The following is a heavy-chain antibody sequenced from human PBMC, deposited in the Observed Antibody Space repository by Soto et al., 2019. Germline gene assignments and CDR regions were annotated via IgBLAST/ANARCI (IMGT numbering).Heavy chain of an antibody. CDR1: GGSISSGGYY. Sequence: QVQLQESGPGLVKPSQTLSLTCTVSGGSISSGGYYWSWIRQHPGKGLEWIGYIYYSGSTYYNPSAKGRVSXXVXTXXNQFSLKLSSVTAADTAVYYCARVKMGDSSGYPDYWGQGTLVTVSS. D-gene: IGHD3-22*01. CDR2: IYYSGST. J-gene: IGHJ4*02. V-gene: IGHV4-31*03. CDR3: ARVKMGDSSGYPDY.